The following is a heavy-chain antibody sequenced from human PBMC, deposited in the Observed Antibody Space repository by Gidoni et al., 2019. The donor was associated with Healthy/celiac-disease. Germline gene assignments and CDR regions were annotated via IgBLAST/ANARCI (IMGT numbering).Heavy chain of an antibody. V-gene: IGHV3-48*03. D-gene: IGHD3-22*01. CDR1: GFTFSSYE. CDR3: ARESYYDSSGYYYELLDY. Sequence: EVPLVESGGGLVQPGGSLRLSCAASGFTFSSYEMNWVRQAPGKGLEWVSYISSSGSTIYYADSVKGRFTISRDNAKNSLYLQMNSLRAEDTAVYYCARESYYDSSGYYYELLDYWGQGTLVTVSS. J-gene: IGHJ4*02. CDR2: ISSSGSTI.